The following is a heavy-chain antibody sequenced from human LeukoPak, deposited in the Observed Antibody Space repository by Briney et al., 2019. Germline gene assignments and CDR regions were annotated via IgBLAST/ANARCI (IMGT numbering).Heavy chain of an antibody. J-gene: IGHJ4*02. Sequence: GGALRLSFAASGFTFSSYWMSWGRQAPGKGVGGVPNIKQDGREKYYVGSLKGRFTISRDNAKNSLYLQMNSLRAEDTAVYYCTRGGYYGDSFDYWGQGTLVTVPS. CDR1: GFTFSSYW. CDR2: IKQDGREK. D-gene: IGHD4-17*01. V-gene: IGHV3-7*01. CDR3: TRGGYYGDSFDY.